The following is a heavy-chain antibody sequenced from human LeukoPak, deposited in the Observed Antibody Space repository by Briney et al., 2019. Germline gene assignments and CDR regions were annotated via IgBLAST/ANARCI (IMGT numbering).Heavy chain of an antibody. Sequence: GVSLRLSCAASGFTFSSYAMSWVRQAPGKGLGWVSAISGSGGSTYYADSVKGRFTISRDNSENTLYLQRNSLRAEDTAVYYCAKDIMITFGGVIVLPYYFDYWGQGTPVTVSS. J-gene: IGHJ4*02. D-gene: IGHD3-16*02. V-gene: IGHV3-23*01. CDR1: GFTFSSYA. CDR3: AKDIMITFGGVIVLPYYFDY. CDR2: ISGSGGST.